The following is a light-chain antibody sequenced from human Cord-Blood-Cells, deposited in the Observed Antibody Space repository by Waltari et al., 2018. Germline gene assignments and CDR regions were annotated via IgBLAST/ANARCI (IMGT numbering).Light chain of an antibody. CDR2: DAS. CDR1: QDISNY. J-gene: IGKJ2*01. V-gene: IGKV1-33*01. Sequence: DIKMTQSPSSLSASVGDRVTITCQASQDISNYLNWYQQKPGKATKLLIYDASNLETGVPSRFSGSGSGTDFTFTISSLQPEDIATYYCQQYDNLPYTFGQGTKLEIK. CDR3: QQYDNLPYT.